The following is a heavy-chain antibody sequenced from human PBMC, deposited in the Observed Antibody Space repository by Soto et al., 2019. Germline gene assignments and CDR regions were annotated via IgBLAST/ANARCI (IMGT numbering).Heavy chain of an antibody. CDR3: ARVYYSSGRSLDY. Sequence: SETLSLTCTVSGGSINSAGYYWTWIRQHPGKGLEWIGHIYYSGSTYYNPSLKGRVTISVDTSKNQFSLKLTSVTAADTAVYYCARVYYSSGRSLDYWGQGTLVTVSS. J-gene: IGHJ4*02. CDR2: IYYSGST. D-gene: IGHD3-10*01. CDR1: GGSINSAGYY. V-gene: IGHV4-31*03.